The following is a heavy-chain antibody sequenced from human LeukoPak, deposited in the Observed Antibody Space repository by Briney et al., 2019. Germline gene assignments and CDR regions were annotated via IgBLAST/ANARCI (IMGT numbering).Heavy chain of an antibody. CDR1: GGSLSGYN. D-gene: IGHD2-2*01. Sequence: SETLSLTCAVYGGSLSGYNWNWIRQPPGKGLEWVGDINHGGSTNYNPSFKSRGTISIDTFKAQFSLQLNSVTAADTAVYYCARGRVRVVPGTGHFDYWGQGILVTVSS. CDR3: ARGRVRVVPGTGHFDY. V-gene: IGHV4-34*01. J-gene: IGHJ4*02. CDR2: INHGGST.